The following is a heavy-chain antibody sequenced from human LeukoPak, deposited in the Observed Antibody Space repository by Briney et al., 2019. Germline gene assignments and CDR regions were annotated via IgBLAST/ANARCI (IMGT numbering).Heavy chain of an antibody. D-gene: IGHD3-16*01. CDR3: ARGHRGTYYMDV. CDR2: IYYSGST. V-gene: IGHV4-59*01. CDR1: GGSISSYY. J-gene: IGHJ6*03. Sequence: SEPLSLTCTVSGGSISSYYWSWIRQPPGKGLEWIGYIYYSGSTNYNPSLKSRVTISVDTSKNQFSLKLSSVTAADTAVYYCARGHRGTYYMDVWGKGTTVTVSS.